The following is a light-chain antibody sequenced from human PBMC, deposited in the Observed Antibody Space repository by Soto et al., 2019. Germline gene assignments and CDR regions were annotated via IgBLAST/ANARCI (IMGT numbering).Light chain of an antibody. CDR1: QAINNY. J-gene: IGKJ4*01. Sequence: DIQMTQSPSSLSASVGDRVTITCRASQAINNYLAWFQQKPGQAPKALIYDASSLQDGVPSKFSGSGSGKDFTLTISSLQPEDFATYYSKQYDSYPLTSGGGPKVEI. V-gene: IGKV1-16*02. CDR3: KQYDSYPLT. CDR2: DAS.